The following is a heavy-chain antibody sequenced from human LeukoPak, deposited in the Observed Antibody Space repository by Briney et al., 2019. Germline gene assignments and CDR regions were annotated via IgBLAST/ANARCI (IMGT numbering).Heavy chain of an antibody. V-gene: IGHV4-31*03. CDR1: GGSISSGGYY. D-gene: IGHD3-3*01. CDR2: IYYSGST. Sequence: SQTLSLTCTVSGGSISSGGYYWSWIRQHPGKGLEWIGYIYYSGSTYYNPSLKSRVTISVDTSKNQFSLKLSSVTAADTAVYYCARQRFSFGVVTNYFDYWDQGTLVTVSS. CDR3: ARQRFSFGVVTNYFDY. J-gene: IGHJ4*02.